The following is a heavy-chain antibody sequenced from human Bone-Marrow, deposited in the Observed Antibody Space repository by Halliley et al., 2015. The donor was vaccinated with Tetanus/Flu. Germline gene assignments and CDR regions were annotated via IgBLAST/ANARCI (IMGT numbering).Heavy chain of an antibody. CDR2: INPSRDIT. D-gene: IGHD2-15*01. CDR1: GYTFTSYF. Sequence: QVQLVQSGAEVKKPGASVNISCKASGYTFTSYFLHWVRQAPGQGLEWMAIINPSRDITTYAEKFQGRLSMTRDTSSNTVHMELSSLRPEDTAVYYCARGNIVVVVAAPPAYWGLGTQVTVSS. J-gene: IGHJ4*02. V-gene: IGHV1-46*01. CDR3: ARGNIVVVVAAPPAY.